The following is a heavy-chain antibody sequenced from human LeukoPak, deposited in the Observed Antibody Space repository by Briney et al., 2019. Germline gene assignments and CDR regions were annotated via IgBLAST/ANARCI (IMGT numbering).Heavy chain of an antibody. CDR2: IYYSGST. V-gene: IGHV4-59*01. CDR1: GGSISSYY. CDR3: ASTLAAAAGTKWAAFDI. Sequence: SETLSLTCTVSGGSISSYYWSWIRQPSGKGLEWIGYIYYSGSTNYNPSLKSRVTISVDTSKNQFSLKLSSVTAADTAVYYCASTLAAAAGTKWAAFDIWGQGTMVTVSS. D-gene: IGHD6-13*01. J-gene: IGHJ3*02.